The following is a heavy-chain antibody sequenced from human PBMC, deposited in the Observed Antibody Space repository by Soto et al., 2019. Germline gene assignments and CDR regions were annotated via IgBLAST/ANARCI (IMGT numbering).Heavy chain of an antibody. CDR3: ASNYAYAEGYYWYGIDV. J-gene: IGHJ6*02. D-gene: IGHD3-16*01. Sequence: EVQLVESGGGLVLPGGSLRLSCAASGFTFSRYWMHWVRQAPGKGLVWVSRISSYGSETHYADPVKGRFTISRDNAKNTLYLQMKSLRADDTAVYYCASNYAYAEGYYWYGIDVWGQGTTVTVSS. CDR1: GFTFSRYW. CDR2: ISSYGSET. V-gene: IGHV3-74*01.